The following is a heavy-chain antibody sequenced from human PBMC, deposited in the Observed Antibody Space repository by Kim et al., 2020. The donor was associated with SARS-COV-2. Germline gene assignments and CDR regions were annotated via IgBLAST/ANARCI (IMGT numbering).Heavy chain of an antibody. V-gene: IGHV3-30*04. D-gene: IGHD3-10*01. CDR3: LAEIGSRSFDH. CDR1: GFTFSAHA. J-gene: IGHJ4*02. Sequence: GGSLRLSCAASGFTFSAHALHWVRQAPGKGLEWVALIAYDGSHISYPDSVKGRFIISRDNTKSTIYLQMKSRRPEDTAVYYCLAEIGSRSFDHWGQGTLVTVFS. CDR2: IAYDGSHI.